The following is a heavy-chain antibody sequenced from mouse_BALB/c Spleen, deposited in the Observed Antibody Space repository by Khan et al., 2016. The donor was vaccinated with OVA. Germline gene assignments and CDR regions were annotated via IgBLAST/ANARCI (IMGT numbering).Heavy chain of an antibody. J-gene: IGHJ4*01. V-gene: IGHV3-2*02. CDR1: GYSITSDYA. CDR3: ARDGSRYNYAMDY. CDR2: ISYSGST. Sequence: EVKLLESGPGLVKPSQSLSLTCTVTGYSITSDYAWNWIRQFPGNKLEWMGYISYSGSTNYNPALKSRISITREPSKNQFFLQLNSVTTEDTATYYCARDGSRYNYAMDYWGQGTSVTVSS. D-gene: IGHD2-3*01.